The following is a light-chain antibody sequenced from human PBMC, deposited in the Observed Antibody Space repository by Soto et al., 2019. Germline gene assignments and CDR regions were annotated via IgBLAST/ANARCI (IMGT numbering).Light chain of an antibody. CDR2: SNN. CDR1: SSNIGSNT. Sequence: QSVLTQPPSASGTPGQRVTISCSGSSSNIGSNTVNWYQQLPGTAPKLLIYSNNQRPSGVPDRFSGSKSGTSASLAISGLQSDDEADYYCAAWDDSLNGRGVFGTGTKVTVL. J-gene: IGLJ1*01. CDR3: AAWDDSLNGRGV. V-gene: IGLV1-44*01.